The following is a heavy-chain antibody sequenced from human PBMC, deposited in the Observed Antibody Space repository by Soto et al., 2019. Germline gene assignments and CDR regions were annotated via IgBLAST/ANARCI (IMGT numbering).Heavy chain of an antibody. CDR3: AREGYSSGWYGRIDP. D-gene: IGHD6-19*01. CDR2: ISYDGSNK. J-gene: IGHJ5*02. V-gene: IGHV3-30-3*01. CDR1: GFTFTSYA. Sequence: QVQLVESGGGVVQPGRSLRLSCAASGFTFTSYAMHWVRQAPGKGLEWVAVISYDGSNKYYADSVKGRFTISRDNSXXTLYLQMNSLRAEDTAVYYCAREGYSSGWYGRIDPWGQGTLVTVSS.